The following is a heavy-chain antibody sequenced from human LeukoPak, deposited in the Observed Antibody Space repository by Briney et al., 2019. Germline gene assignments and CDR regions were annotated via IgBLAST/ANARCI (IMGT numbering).Heavy chain of an antibody. CDR2: INSDGSST. Sequence: PGGSLRLSCAASGFTFSSYWMSWVRQAPGKGLVWVSRINSDGSSTSYADSVKGRFTISRDNAKNTLYLQMNSLRAEDTAVYYCARVRGVYYYYYYMDVWGKGTTVTVSS. J-gene: IGHJ6*03. V-gene: IGHV3-74*01. CDR3: ARVRGVYYYYYYMDV. CDR1: GFTFSSYW.